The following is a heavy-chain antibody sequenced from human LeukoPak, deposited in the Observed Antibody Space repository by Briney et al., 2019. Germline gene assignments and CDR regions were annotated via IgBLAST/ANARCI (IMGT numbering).Heavy chain of an antibody. Sequence: PSETLSLTCTVSGYSISSGYYWGWIRQPPGKGLEWIGNINHSGSANYNPSLKSRVTISADKSKNQVSLKLTSVTAADTAVYYCARLPVIVGAALEYYYYYMDVWGQGTTVTVSS. V-gene: IGHV4-38-2*02. CDR1: GYSISSGYY. J-gene: IGHJ6*03. CDR3: ARLPVIVGAALEYYYYYMDV. D-gene: IGHD1-26*01. CDR2: INHSGSA.